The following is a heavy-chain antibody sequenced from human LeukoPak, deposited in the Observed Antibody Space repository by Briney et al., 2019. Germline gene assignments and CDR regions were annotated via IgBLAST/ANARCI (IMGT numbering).Heavy chain of an antibody. Sequence: ASETLSLTCTVSGGSISSSSYYWGWIRQPPGKGLEWIGSIYYSGSTYYNPSLKSRVTISVDTSKNQFSLKLSSVTAADTAVYYCARIHSGSYPWWFDPWGQGTLVTVSS. V-gene: IGHV4-39*01. J-gene: IGHJ5*02. CDR1: GGSISSSSYY. D-gene: IGHD1-26*01. CDR2: IYYSGST. CDR3: ARIHSGSYPWWFDP.